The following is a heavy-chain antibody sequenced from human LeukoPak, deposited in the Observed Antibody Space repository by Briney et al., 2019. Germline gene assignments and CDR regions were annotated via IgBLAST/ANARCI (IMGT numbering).Heavy chain of an antibody. CDR2: ISGSGGST. Sequence: GGSLRLSCATSGFTFRSYAMSWVRQAPGKGLEWVSAISGSGGSTYYADSVKGRFTISRDNSKNTLYLQMNSLRAEDTAVYYCAKGHSGYYFDYWGQGTLVTVSS. V-gene: IGHV3-23*01. CDR1: GFTFRSYA. D-gene: IGHD5-12*01. CDR3: AKGHSGYYFDY. J-gene: IGHJ4*02.